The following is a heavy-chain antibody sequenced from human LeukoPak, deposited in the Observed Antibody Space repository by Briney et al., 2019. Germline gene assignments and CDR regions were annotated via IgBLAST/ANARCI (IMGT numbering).Heavy chain of an antibody. CDR3: AIYQQQPRLGSDY. J-gene: IGHJ4*02. CDR1: GFTFSSYA. D-gene: IGHD6-13*01. CDR2: IGSSGAST. V-gene: IGHV3-23*01. Sequence: GGSLRLSCAASGFTFSSYAMSWVRQAPGKGLEWVSAIGSSGASTYYAGSVKGRYTISRDNSKNTLYLQMTSLRAEDTAVYYCAIYQQQPRLGSDYWGQGTLVTVSS.